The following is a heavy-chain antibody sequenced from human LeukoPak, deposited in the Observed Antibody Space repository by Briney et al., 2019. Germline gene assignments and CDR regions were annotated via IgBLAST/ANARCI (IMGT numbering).Heavy chain of an antibody. J-gene: IGHJ4*02. Sequence: GGSLRLSCAASGFTFSSYAMHWVRQAPGKGLEWVAVISYDGSNKYYADSVKGRFTISRDNSKNTLYLQMNSLRAEDTAVYYCARDSRGYSYGRLDYWGQGTLVTVSS. CDR1: GFTFSSYA. CDR2: ISYDGSNK. CDR3: ARDSRGYSYGRLDY. D-gene: IGHD5-18*01. V-gene: IGHV3-30*04.